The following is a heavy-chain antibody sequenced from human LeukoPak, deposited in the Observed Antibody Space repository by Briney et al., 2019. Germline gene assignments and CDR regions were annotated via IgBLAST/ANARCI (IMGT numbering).Heavy chain of an antibody. CDR2: VYPGDSEI. CDR3: ATYSTTWYPPHY. D-gene: IGHD6-13*01. V-gene: IGHV5-51*01. CDR1: GYSFNYYW. Sequence: GESLKISCKASGYSFNYYWIGWVRQMPGKGLEWMGSVYPGDSEIRYSPSFEGQVPIPSDKSTSTAYMQWGNLRAWDTAIYYCATYSTTWYPPHYWGQGALVPVSS. J-gene: IGHJ4*02.